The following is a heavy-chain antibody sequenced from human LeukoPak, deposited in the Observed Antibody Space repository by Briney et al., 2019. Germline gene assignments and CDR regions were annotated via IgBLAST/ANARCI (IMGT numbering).Heavy chain of an antibody. CDR2: IYYSGST. J-gene: IGHJ4*02. CDR1: GGSISSISSNNYH. CDR3: ARHPLKSYSSSRGYSDY. V-gene: IGHV4-39*01. D-gene: IGHD6-6*01. Sequence: SETLSLTCIVSGGSISSISSNNYHWGWIRQPPGKGLEWIGSIYYSGSTYYNPSLKSRVTISVDTSKNQFSLKLSSVTAADTAVYYCARHPLKSYSSSRGYSDYWGQGTLVTVSS.